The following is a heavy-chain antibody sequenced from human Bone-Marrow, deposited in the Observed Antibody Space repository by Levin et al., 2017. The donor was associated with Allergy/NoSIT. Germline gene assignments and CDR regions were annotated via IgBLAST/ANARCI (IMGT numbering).Heavy chain of an antibody. D-gene: IGHD3-16*01. Sequence: GGSLRLSCKASGSSFTSYWIGWVRQMPGKGLEWMGIIYPDDSDTKYRPAFQGQVTISADKSITTAYLQWNSLRISDSAMYFCATASGDVWARAFDIWGQGTKVTVSS. CDR3: ATASGDVWARAFDI. CDR1: GSSFTSYW. V-gene: IGHV5-51*01. J-gene: IGHJ3*02. CDR2: IYPDDSDT.